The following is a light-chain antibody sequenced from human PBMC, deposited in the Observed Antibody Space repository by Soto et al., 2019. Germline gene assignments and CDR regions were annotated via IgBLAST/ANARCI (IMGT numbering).Light chain of an antibody. V-gene: IGLV2-14*01. CDR2: EVS. CDR1: NSDVGTYDF. Sequence: QSVLTQPASVSGTPGQSITISCTGSNSDVGTYDFVSWYQHHPGRAPKLLVSEVSHRPSGISNRFSGSKSGNTASLTISGLQSEDEADYYCISYTSDDVRYVFGTGTKVTVL. J-gene: IGLJ1*01. CDR3: ISYTSDDVRYV.